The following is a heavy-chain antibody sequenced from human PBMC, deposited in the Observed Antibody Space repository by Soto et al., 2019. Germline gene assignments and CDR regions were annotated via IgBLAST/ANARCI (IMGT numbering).Heavy chain of an antibody. CDR1: GYSFTTYT. J-gene: IGHJ5*02. CDR3: AREYVSGWLNPFDP. CDR2: INAGNGQT. Sequence: ASVKVSCKASGYSFTTYTINWVRQAPGQRLEWLGWINAGNGQTEYSQKFQGRVTITRDTSASTAYMELSGLTSEDAALYYCAREYVSGWLNPFDPWGQGTLVTVSS. D-gene: IGHD6-19*01. V-gene: IGHV1-3*01.